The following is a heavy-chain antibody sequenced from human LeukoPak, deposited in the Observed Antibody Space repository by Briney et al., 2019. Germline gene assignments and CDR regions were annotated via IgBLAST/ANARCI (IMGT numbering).Heavy chain of an antibody. D-gene: IGHD6-13*01. Sequence: ASVKVSCKASGYTFTSYDINWVRQATGQGPEWMGWMNPNSGNTGYAQKFQGRVTMTRNTSISTAYMELSSLRSEDTAVYYCATYTAAAGTSNWFDPWGQGTLVTVSS. CDR2: MNPNSGNT. J-gene: IGHJ5*02. CDR1: GYTFTSYD. CDR3: ATYTAAAGTSNWFDP. V-gene: IGHV1-8*01.